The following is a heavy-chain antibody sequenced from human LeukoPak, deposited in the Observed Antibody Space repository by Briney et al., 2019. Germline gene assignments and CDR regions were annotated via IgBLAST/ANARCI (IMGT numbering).Heavy chain of an antibody. CDR3: AKDLGIAVAGYLDY. Sequence: GGSLRLSCAASGFTFSSYAMSWVRQAPGKGLEWVSAISGSGGSTYYADSVKGRFTISRDNSKNTLYLQMNSLRAEDTAVYYCAKDLGIAVAGYLDYWGQGTLVTVSS. V-gene: IGHV3-23*01. CDR1: GFTFSSYA. J-gene: IGHJ4*02. CDR2: ISGSGGST. D-gene: IGHD6-19*01.